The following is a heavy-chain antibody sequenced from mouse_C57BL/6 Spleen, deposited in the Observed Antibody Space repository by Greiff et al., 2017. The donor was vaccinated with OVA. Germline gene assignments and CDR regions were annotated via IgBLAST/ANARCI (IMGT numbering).Heavy chain of an antibody. CDR2: INPNNGGT. J-gene: IGHJ1*03. CDR1: GYTFTDYN. D-gene: IGHD1-1*01. Sequence: EVQLQQSGPELVKPGASVKIPCKASGYTFTDYNMDWVKQSHGKSLEWIGDINPNNGGTIYNQKFKGKATLTVDKSSSTAYMALRSLTSEDTSVYYCARKDYVSSFWYFDVWGTGTTSTVSS. CDR3: ARKDYVSSFWYFDV. V-gene: IGHV1-18*01.